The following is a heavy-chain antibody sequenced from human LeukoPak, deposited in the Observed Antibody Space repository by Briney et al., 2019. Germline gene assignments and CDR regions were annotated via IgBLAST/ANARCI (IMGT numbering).Heavy chain of an antibody. V-gene: IGHV1-69*13. CDR1: GGTFSSYA. CDR2: IIPIFGTA. D-gene: IGHD3-16*02. CDR3: ARQSYVWGNYRSDDALDI. J-gene: IGHJ3*02. Sequence: ASVKVSCKASGGTFSSYAISWVRQAPGQGLEWMGGIIPIFGTANYAQKFQGRVTITADESTSTAYMELRSLRSDDTAVYYCARQSYVWGNYRSDDALDIWGQGTMVTVSS.